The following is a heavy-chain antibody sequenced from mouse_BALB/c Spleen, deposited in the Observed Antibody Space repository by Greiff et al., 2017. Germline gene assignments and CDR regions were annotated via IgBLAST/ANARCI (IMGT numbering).Heavy chain of an antibody. CDR2: IDPYYGGT. CDR1: GYSFTDYN. CDR3: ARTLTTWAMDY. V-gene: IGHV1S135*01. J-gene: IGHJ4*01. Sequence: VQLKQSGPELVKPGASVKVSCKASGYSFTDYNMNWVKQSNGKSLEWIGNIDPYYGGTSYNQKFKGKATLTVDKSSSTAYMQLKSLTSEDSAVYYCARTLTTWAMDYWGQGTSVTVSS. D-gene: IGHD2-12*01.